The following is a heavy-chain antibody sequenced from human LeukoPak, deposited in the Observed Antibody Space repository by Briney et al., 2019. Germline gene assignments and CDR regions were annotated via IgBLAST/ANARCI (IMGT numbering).Heavy chain of an antibody. J-gene: IGHJ5*02. D-gene: IGHD3-10*01. CDR2: IIPILGIA. CDR3: ARSLDYYGSGNLFDP. V-gene: IGHV1-69*04. Sequence: SVKVSCKASGGTFSSYAIIWVRQAPGQGLEWMGRIIPILGIANYAQKLQGRVTMTTDTSTSTAYMELRSLRSDDTAVYYCARSLDYYGSGNLFDPWGQGTLVTVSS. CDR1: GGTFSSYA.